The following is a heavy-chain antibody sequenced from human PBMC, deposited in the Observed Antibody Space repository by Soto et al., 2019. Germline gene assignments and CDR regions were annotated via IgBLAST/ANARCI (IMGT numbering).Heavy chain of an antibody. CDR2: IYYSGST. CDR1: GGSISSYY. V-gene: IGHV4-59*08. D-gene: IGHD5-12*01. J-gene: IGHJ4*02. CDR3: ARHRMATHLDY. Sequence: PSETLSLTCTVSGGSISSYYWSWIRQPPGKGLEWIGYIYYSGSTNYNPSLKSRVTISVDTSKNQFSLKLSSVTAADTAVYYCARHRMATHLDYWGQGTLVTVSS.